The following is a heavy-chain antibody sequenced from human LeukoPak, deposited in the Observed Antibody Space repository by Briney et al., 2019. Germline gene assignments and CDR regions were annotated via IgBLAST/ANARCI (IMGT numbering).Heavy chain of an antibody. CDR1: GFTFHNYA. Sequence: GGSLRLSCAASGFTFHNYAMSWVRQVPGKGLEWVSTITGNATRTFCADSVKGRFTISRYNSKNTVYLQMNRLRAENTALYYCTNLDYYDSSGYSPPGDYWGQGTLVTVSS. D-gene: IGHD3-22*01. J-gene: IGHJ4*02. CDR2: ITGNATRT. V-gene: IGHV3-23*01. CDR3: TNLDYYDSSGYSPPGDY.